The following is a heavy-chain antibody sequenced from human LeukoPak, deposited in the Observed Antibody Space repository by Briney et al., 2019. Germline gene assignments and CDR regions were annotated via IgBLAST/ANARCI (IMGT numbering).Heavy chain of an antibody. V-gene: IGHV1-8*01. CDR3: AREPIVGATRYWFDP. CDR1: GYTFTSYD. Sequence: GASVKVSCKASGYTFTSYDINWVRQATGQGLEWMGWMNPNSGNTAYAQKFQGRVTMTRNTSISTAYMELSNLRSEGTAVYYCAREPIVGATRYWFDPWGQGTLVTVSS. J-gene: IGHJ5*02. CDR2: MNPNSGNT. D-gene: IGHD1-26*01.